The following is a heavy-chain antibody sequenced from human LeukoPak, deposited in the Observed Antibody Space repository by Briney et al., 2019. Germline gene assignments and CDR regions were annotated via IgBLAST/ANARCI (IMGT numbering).Heavy chain of an antibody. Sequence: GGSLRLSCAASGFTFSSNSMNWVRQAPGKGLEWLSYITSSSSTTYYANSVKGRFTISRDNAKNSLYLQMNSLRDEDTAVYYCARGKSGFAYFDSWGQGTLVTVSS. D-gene: IGHD3-10*01. V-gene: IGHV3-48*02. CDR1: GFTFSSNS. CDR2: ITSSSSTT. J-gene: IGHJ4*02. CDR3: ARGKSGFAYFDS.